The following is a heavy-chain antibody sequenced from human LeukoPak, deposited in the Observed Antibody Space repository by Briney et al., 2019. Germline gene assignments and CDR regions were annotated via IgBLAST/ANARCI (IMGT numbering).Heavy chain of an antibody. CDR3: ARDYCSSTSCYSYYFDY. CDR1: GGSISSYY. Sequence: PSETLSLTCTVSGGSISSYYWSWIRQPAGKGLEWIGRIYTSGSTNYNPSLKSRVTMSVDTSKNQFSLKLSSVTAADTAVYYCARDYCSSTSCYSYYFDYWGQGTLVTVSS. V-gene: IGHV4-4*07. J-gene: IGHJ4*02. D-gene: IGHD2-2*01. CDR2: IYTSGST.